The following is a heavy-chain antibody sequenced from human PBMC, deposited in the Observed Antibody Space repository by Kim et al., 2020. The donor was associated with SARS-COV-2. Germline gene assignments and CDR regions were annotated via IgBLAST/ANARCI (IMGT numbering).Heavy chain of an antibody. V-gene: IGHV3-49*04. CDR1: GFTFGDYA. Sequence: GGSLRLSCTASGFTFGDYAMSWVRQAPGKGLEWVGFIRSKAYGGTTEYAASVKGRFTISRDDSTSVAYLKMNSLKTEDPAVYYCTRDIRYFDWLFRSDYYYYGMEVWGQGTTVTVSS. J-gene: IGHJ6*02. CDR2: IRSKAYGGTT. CDR3: TRDIRYFDWLFRSDYYYYGMEV. D-gene: IGHD3-9*01.